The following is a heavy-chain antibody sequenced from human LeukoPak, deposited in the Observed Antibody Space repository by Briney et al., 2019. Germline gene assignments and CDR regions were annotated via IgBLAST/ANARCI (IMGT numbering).Heavy chain of an antibody. J-gene: IGHJ3*02. Sequence: GESLKISCKGSGYSFTSYWIGWVRQMPGKGLEWMGITYPGDSDTRYSSSFQGQVTISADKSISTAYLQWSSLKASDTAMYYCARNYESSGSDAFDIWGQGTTVTVSS. CDR2: TYPGDSDT. CDR1: GYSFTSYW. V-gene: IGHV5-51*01. D-gene: IGHD3-22*01. CDR3: ARNYESSGSDAFDI.